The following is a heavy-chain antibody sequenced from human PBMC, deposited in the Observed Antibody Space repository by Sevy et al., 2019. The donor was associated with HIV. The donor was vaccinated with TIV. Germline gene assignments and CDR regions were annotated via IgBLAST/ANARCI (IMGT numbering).Heavy chain of an antibody. D-gene: IGHD2-2*01. V-gene: IGHV1-18*01. Sequence: GSVKVSCKASGYTFTSYGISWVRQAPGQGLEWMGWISAYNGNTNYAQKLQGRVTMTTDTSTSTAYMELRSLRSDDTAVYYCARDLIVVVPAAMVTTSYYFDYWGQGTLVTVSS. CDR1: GYTFTSYG. CDR2: ISAYNGNT. CDR3: ARDLIVVVPAAMVTTSYYFDY. J-gene: IGHJ4*02.